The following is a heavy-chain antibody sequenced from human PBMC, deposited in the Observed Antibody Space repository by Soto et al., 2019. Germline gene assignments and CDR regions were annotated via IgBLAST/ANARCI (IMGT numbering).Heavy chain of an antibody. CDR3: ARDQPSIAYYFDS. CDR1: EFTFSGYS. Sequence: GSLRLSWAASEFTFSGYSMNWVRQTPGKGLEWVSSITSSSTYIYYADSVEGRFTISRDNAKNSLYLQMNSLRAEDTAVYYCARDQPSIAYYFDSWGQGTLVTVSS. D-gene: IGHD3-3*02. CDR2: ITSSSTYI. J-gene: IGHJ4*02. V-gene: IGHV3-21*01.